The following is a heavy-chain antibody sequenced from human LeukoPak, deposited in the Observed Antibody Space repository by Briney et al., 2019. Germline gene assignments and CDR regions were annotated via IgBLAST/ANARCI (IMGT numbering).Heavy chain of an antibody. CDR1: GYSFTSYW. Sequence: GESLKISGKGSGYSFTSYWISWVRQMPGKGLEWMGRIDPSDSYTNYSPSFQGHVTISADKSISTAYLQWSSLKASDTAMYYCARHGSCSGGSCSSFDGMDVWGQGTTVTVSS. CDR3: ARHGSCSGGSCSSFDGMDV. D-gene: IGHD2-15*01. J-gene: IGHJ6*02. V-gene: IGHV5-10-1*01. CDR2: IDPSDSYT.